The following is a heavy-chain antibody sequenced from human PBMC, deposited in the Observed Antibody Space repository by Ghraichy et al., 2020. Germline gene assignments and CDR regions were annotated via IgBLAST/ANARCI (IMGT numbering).Heavy chain of an antibody. V-gene: IGHV4-59*01. D-gene: IGHD3-22*01. CDR3: AIERITMIVGSRAFDI. CDR2: IYYSGST. J-gene: IGHJ3*02. CDR1: GGSISSYY. Sequence: SETLSLTCTVSGGSISSYYWSWIRQPPGKGLEWIGYIYYSGSTNYNPSLKSRVTISVDTSKNQFSLKLSSVTAADTAVYYCAIERITMIVGSRAFDIWCQGKMVIVSS.